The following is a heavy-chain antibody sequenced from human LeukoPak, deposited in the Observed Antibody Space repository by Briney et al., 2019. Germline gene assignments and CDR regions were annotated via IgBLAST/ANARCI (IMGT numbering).Heavy chain of an antibody. CDR2: IIPIFGTA. V-gene: IGHV1-69*05. Sequence: KASSSPALAPFGPSAISSVRRAPGQRLEWMGGIIPIFGTANYAKKFQGRVTITTDESTSTAYMELSSLRSEDTAVYYCASGEGYLDTAMGTSFDYRGQGTLVTVSS. CDR3: ASGEGYLDTAMGTSFDY. CDR1: LAPFGPSA. D-gene: IGHD5-18*01. J-gene: IGHJ4*02.